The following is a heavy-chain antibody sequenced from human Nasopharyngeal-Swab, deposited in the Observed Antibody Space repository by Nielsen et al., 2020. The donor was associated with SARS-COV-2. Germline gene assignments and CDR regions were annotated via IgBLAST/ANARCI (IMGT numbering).Heavy chain of an antibody. V-gene: IGHV3-73*01. CDR2: VRSKGKNYAI. CDR3: TRCGGGCYSGRDY. J-gene: IGHJ4*02. Sequence: GGSLRLSCAASGFTFSDSAIHWVRQASGKGLEWVGRVRSKGKNYAIAYSASVKGRFIIFRDDPTNTAYLQMNSLKTEDTAMYYCTRCGGGCYSGRDYWGQGTLVTVSS. D-gene: IGHD2-15*01. CDR1: GFTFSDSA.